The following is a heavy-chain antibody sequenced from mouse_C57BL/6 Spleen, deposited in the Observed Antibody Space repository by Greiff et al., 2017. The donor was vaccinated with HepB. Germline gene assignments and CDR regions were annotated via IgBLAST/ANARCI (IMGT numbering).Heavy chain of an antibody. V-gene: IGHV14-1*01. CDR3: TTLYGSSYYAMDY. CDR1: GFNIKDYY. J-gene: IGHJ4*01. D-gene: IGHD1-1*01. CDR2: IDPEDGDT. Sequence: VQLQQSGAELVRPGASVKLSCTASGFNIKDYYMHWVKQRPEQGLEWIGRIDPEDGDTEYAPKFQGKATMTADTSSNTAYLQLSSLTSEDTAVYYCTTLYGSSYYAMDYWGQGTSVTVSS.